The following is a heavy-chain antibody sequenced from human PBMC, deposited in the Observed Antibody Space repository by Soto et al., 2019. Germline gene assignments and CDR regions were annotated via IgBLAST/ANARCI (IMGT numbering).Heavy chain of an antibody. CDR2: ISSSSSYI. V-gene: IGHV3-21*01. D-gene: IGHD4-17*01. Sequence: PGGSLRLSCAASGFTFSSYSMNRVRQAPGKGLEWVSSISSSSSYIYYADSVKGRFTISRDNAKYSLYLQMNSLRAEDTAVYYCARTSTVTQIVYYWGQGSLVTVSS. CDR3: ARTSTVTQIVYY. CDR1: GFTFSSYS. J-gene: IGHJ4*01.